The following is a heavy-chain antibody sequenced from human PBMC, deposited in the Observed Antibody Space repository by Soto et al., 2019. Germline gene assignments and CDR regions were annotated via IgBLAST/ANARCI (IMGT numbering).Heavy chain of an antibody. Sequence: QVQLVESGGGVVQPGRSLRLSCAASGFTFSSYGMHWVRQAPGKGLEWVAVIWYDGSNKYYADSVKGRFTISRDNSKNTRYLQMNSLRAEDTAVYYCARDPVRWLQFPPDYWGQGTLVTVSS. CDR1: GFTFSSYG. CDR2: IWYDGSNK. D-gene: IGHD5-12*01. CDR3: ARDPVRWLQFPPDY. V-gene: IGHV3-33*01. J-gene: IGHJ4*02.